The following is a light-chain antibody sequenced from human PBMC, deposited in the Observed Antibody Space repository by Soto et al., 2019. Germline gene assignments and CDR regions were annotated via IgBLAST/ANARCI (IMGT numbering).Light chain of an antibody. CDR3: QHYGSSTMYS. CDR1: QSVSSNS. V-gene: IGKV3-20*01. CDR2: GAS. Sequence: ELVLTQSPATLSLSPGQRATLSCRASQSVSSNSLAWYQQKFGQAPRLLIYGASSRPTGIPDRFSGSGSGTDFTLTIGRLEPEDFAVYYCQHYGSSTMYSFGQGTKLEIK. J-gene: IGKJ2*03.